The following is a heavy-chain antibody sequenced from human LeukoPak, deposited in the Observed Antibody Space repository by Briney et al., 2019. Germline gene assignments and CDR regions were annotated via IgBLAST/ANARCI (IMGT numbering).Heavy chain of an antibody. D-gene: IGHD3-22*01. V-gene: IGHV3-9*01. CDR3: ARVVVEDYYDSSGYADY. CDR2: ISWNSGSI. Sequence: GRSLRLSCAASGFTFDDYAMHWVRQAPGKGLEWVSGISWNSGSIGYADSVKGRFTISRDNAKNSLYLQMNSLRAEDTAVYYCARVVVEDYYDSSGYADYWGQGTLVTVSS. CDR1: GFTFDDYA. J-gene: IGHJ4*02.